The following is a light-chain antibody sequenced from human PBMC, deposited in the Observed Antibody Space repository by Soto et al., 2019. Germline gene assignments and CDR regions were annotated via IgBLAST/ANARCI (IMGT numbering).Light chain of an antibody. V-gene: IGKV1-39*01. Sequence: DIQMTQSPSSLSASVGDTVTISCRANETFSGHLNWYQQKPGKAPKLLIYGASFLQSGVPSRFSGSRSGTDFTLTISSLQPDDSSTYYCQQSYRIPPTFCQGTKVEI. CDR2: GAS. CDR1: ETFSGH. J-gene: IGKJ2*01. CDR3: QQSYRIPPT.